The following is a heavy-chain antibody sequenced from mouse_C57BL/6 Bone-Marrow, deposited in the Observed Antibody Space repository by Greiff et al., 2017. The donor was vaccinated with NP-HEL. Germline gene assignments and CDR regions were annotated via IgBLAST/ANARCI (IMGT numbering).Heavy chain of an antibody. J-gene: IGHJ2*01. CDR3: TRDGYPYYFDY. V-gene: IGHV5-9-1*02. CDR1: GFTFSSYA. CDR2: ISIGGDYI. Sequence: EVQVVESGEGLVKPGGSLKLSCAASGFTFSSYAMSWVRQTPEKRLEWVAYISIGGDYIYYADTVKGRFTISRDNARNTLYLQMSSLKSEDTAMYYCTRDGYPYYFDYWGQGTTLTVSS. D-gene: IGHD2-3*01.